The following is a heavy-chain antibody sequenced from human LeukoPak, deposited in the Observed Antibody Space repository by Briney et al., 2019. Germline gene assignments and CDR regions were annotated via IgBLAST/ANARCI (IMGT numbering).Heavy chain of an antibody. CDR1: GFTFSSYA. CDR2: ISYDGSNK. D-gene: IGHD5-12*01. Sequence: TGGSLRLSCAASGFTFSSYAMHWVRQAPGKGLEWVAVISYDGSNKYYADSVKGRFTISRDNSKNTLYLQMNSLRAEDTAVYYCARIPDIDFGWFDPWGQGTLVTVSS. J-gene: IGHJ5*02. CDR3: ARIPDIDFGWFDP. V-gene: IGHV3-30*14.